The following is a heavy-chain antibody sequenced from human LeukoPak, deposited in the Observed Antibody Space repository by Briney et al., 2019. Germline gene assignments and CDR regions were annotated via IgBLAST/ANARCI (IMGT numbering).Heavy chain of an antibody. CDR3: CRSGSQRGYFDY. V-gene: IGHV1-69*04. D-gene: IGHD3-10*01. J-gene: IGHJ4*02. CDR1: GGTFSSYA. CDR2: IIPILGIA. Sequence: SVKVSCKASGGTFSSYAISWVRQAPGQGLKWMGRIIPILGIANYAQKFQGRVTITADKSTSTAYMELSSLRSEDTAVYYCCRSGSQRGYFDYWGQGTLVTVSS.